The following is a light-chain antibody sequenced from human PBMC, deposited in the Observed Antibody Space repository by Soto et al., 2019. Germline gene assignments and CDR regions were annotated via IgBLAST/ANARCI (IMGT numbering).Light chain of an antibody. Sequence: QSALTQPASVSGSPGQSITISCTGTSSDVGGYSYVSWYQQFPGKAPKLIIYDVSNRPSGVSGRFSGSRSGNTASLTISGLQAEDEAEYYCCSYSGSSFVFGTGTKLHRP. CDR1: SSDVGGYSY. CDR2: DVS. J-gene: IGLJ1*01. CDR3: CSYSGSSFV. V-gene: IGLV2-14*01.